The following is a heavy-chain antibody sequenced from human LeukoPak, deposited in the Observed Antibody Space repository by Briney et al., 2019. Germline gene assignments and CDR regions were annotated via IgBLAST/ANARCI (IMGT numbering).Heavy chain of an antibody. Sequence: SETLSLTCNVSGASISDYYWSWIRQSAGKGLEWIGRIYAAETDFNPSLKSRVTISVDTSKNQFSLKLSSVTAADTAVYYCARDGYYYDSSGYYRFDYWGQGTLVTVSS. D-gene: IGHD3-22*01. V-gene: IGHV4-4*07. CDR3: ARDGYYYDSSGYYRFDY. J-gene: IGHJ4*02. CDR1: GASISDYY. CDR2: IYAAET.